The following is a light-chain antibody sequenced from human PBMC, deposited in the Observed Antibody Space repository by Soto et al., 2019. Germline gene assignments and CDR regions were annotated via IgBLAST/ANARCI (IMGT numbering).Light chain of an antibody. V-gene: IGKV3-15*01. Sequence: EIVLTQSPSTLSLSPGERATLSCRASQSVSSSSLAWYQQNPGQAPRLLIYEASSRATGIPARFSGSGSGTEFTLTISSLQSEDFAVYYCQQYNNWPPITFGQGTRLEI. CDR1: QSVSSS. CDR2: EAS. CDR3: QQYNNWPPIT. J-gene: IGKJ5*01.